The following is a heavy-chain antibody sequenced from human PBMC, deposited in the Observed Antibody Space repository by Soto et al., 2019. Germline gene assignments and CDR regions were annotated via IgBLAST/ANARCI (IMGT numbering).Heavy chain of an antibody. CDR1: GGSISSAGYS. V-gene: IGHV4-61*08. CDR3: ASSNIAAAGFYYYGMDV. CDR2: IYYSGST. J-gene: IGHJ6*02. D-gene: IGHD6-13*01. Sequence: SDTLSLTCAVSGGSISSAGYSWCWITQPPGKGLEWIGYIYYSGSTNYNPSLKSRVTISLDTSKNQFSLKLSSVTAADAAVYYCASSNIAAAGFYYYGMDVWGRGTTVTVSS.